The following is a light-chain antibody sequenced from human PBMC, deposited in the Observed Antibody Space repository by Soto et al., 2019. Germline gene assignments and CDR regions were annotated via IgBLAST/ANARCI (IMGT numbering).Light chain of an antibody. CDR1: SSDVGGYNY. J-gene: IGLJ2*01. Sequence: QSALTQPASVSGSPGQSITISCTGTSSDVGGYNYVSWYQQHPGKAPKLMIFDVSGRPSRVSNRFSGSKSGNTASLTISGLQAEDEADYYCTSYASGSSHVVFGGGTKVTVL. CDR3: TSYASGSSHVV. V-gene: IGLV2-14*03. CDR2: DVS.